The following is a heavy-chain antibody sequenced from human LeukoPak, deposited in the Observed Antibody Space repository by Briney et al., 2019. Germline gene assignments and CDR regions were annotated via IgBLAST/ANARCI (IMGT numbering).Heavy chain of an antibody. CDR2: IYPGDSDT. CDR1: GYIFATYW. CDR3: TRRRDYNDQ. Sequence: GESLKISCKGSGYIFATYWINWVRQVPGKGLEWMGIIYPGDSDTTYSPSFQGQVTMSVDKSINTAYLQWTSLKASDTAMYFCTRRRDYNDQWGQGTLVTVSS. J-gene: IGHJ5*02. V-gene: IGHV5-51*01. D-gene: IGHD4-11*01.